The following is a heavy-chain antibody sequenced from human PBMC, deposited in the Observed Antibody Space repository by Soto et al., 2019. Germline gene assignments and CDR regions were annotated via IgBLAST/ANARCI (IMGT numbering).Heavy chain of an antibody. Sequence: QVQLVQSGAEVKKPGSSVKVSCKASGGTFSSYTISWVRQAPGQGLEWMGRIIPILGIANYAQKFQCRVTITADKSTSTAYMELSSLRSEDTAGYYCARVVRYYGAESDYWGQVTVVNVSS. CDR2: IIPILGIA. CDR3: ARVVRYYGAESDY. V-gene: IGHV1-69*02. D-gene: IGHD3-10*01. CDR1: GGTFSSYT. J-gene: IGHJ4*02.